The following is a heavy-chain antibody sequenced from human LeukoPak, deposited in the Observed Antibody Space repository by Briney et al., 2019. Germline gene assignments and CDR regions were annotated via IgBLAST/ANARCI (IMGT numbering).Heavy chain of an antibody. CDR3: ARDAEIWGSYRLPL. CDR1: GGSISSGDYY. Sequence: SETLSLTCTVSGGSISSGDYYWSWIRQPPGKGLEWIGYIYYSGSTYYNPSLKSRVTISVDTSKNQFSLKLSSVTAEDTAVYYCARDAEIWGSYRLPLWGQGTLVTVSS. D-gene: IGHD3-16*02. V-gene: IGHV4-30-4*01. CDR2: IYYSGST. J-gene: IGHJ4*02.